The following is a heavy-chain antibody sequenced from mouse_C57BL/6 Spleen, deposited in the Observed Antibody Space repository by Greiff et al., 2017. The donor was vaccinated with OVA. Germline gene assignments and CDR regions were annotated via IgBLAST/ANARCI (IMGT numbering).Heavy chain of an antibody. J-gene: IGHJ3*01. D-gene: IGHD2-4*01. CDR1: GYAFTNYL. V-gene: IGHV1-54*01. CDR3: ARGYDYDVAY. CDR2: INPGSGGT. Sequence: QVQLQQSGAELVRPGTSVKVSCKASGYAFTNYLIEWVKQRPGQGLEWIGVINPGSGGTNYNEKFKGKATLTADKSSSTAYMQLSSLTSEDSAVYFCARGYDYDVAYWGQGTLVTVSA.